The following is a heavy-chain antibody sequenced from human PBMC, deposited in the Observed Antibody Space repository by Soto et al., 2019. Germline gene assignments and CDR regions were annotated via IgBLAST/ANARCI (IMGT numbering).Heavy chain of an antibody. J-gene: IGHJ4*02. CDR3: ARRRYCSSTSCYTFGGYYFDY. CDR2: INPSGGST. Sequence: GASVKVSCKASGYTFTSYYMHWVRQAPGQGLEWMGIINPSGGSTSYAQKFQGRVTMTRDTSISTAYMELSRLRSDDTAVYYCARRRYCSSTSCYTFGGYYFDYWGQGTLVTVSS. D-gene: IGHD2-2*02. V-gene: IGHV1-46*01. CDR1: GYTFTSYY.